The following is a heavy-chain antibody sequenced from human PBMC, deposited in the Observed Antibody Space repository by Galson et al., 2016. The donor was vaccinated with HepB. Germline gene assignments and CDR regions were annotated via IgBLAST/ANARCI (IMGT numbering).Heavy chain of an antibody. Sequence: QSGAEVKKPGESLKISCQVSGYNKFVTDWIGWVRQMPGKGLELMGIIYPADFDVKYGPSFQGQVTISADRSINTAYLQWTSLKASDTAMYYCARSPVWFGQLGGYFGLWGQGTLVTVSS. J-gene: IGHJ4*02. D-gene: IGHD3-10*01. CDR1: GYNKFVTDW. CDR3: ARSPVWFGQLGGYFGL. V-gene: IGHV5-51*01. CDR2: IYPADFDV.